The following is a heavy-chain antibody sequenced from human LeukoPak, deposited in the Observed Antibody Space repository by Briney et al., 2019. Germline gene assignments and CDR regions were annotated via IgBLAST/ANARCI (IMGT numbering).Heavy chain of an antibody. V-gene: IGHV1-18*04. CDR1: GYTFTSYS. D-gene: IGHD3-10*01. CDR2: ISAYNGNT. J-gene: IGHJ4*02. Sequence: ASVKVSCKSSGYTFTSYSFNWLRQAPGQGLEWMGWISAYNGNTNCAQNFQGRVTITTDTSTSTVYMELRGLRSDDTAVYYCARDRRKLEDPPGDYWGQGTLVTVSS. CDR3: ARDRRKLEDPPGDY.